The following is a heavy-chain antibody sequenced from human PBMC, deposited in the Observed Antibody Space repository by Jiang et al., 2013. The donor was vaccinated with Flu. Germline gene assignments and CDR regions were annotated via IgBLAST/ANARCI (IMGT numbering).Heavy chain of an antibody. CDR2: IYYTGST. Sequence: PGLVKPSETLSLTCTVSGGSISSYYWSWIRQPPGKGLEWIGYIYYTGSTNSNPSLMSRVTISADTSKNQFSLKLSSVTAADTAVYYCARETISAVGGFIDYWGQGTLVTVSS. V-gene: IGHV4-59*01. CDR3: ARETISAVGGFIDY. CDR1: GGSISSYY. D-gene: IGHD6-13*01. J-gene: IGHJ4*02.